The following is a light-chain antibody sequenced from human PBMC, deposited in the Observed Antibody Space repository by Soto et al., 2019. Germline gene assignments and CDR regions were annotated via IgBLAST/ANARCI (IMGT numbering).Light chain of an antibody. CDR2: LNSDGSH. V-gene: IGLV4-69*01. Sequence: QLVLTQSPSASASLGASVKLTCTLSSGHSSYAIAWHQQQPEKGPRYLMKLNSDGSHSKGDGIPDRFSGSSSGAERYLTISSLQSDDEADYYYQTWGTGIVVFGVGTQLTVL. CDR3: QTWGTGIVV. J-gene: IGLJ2*01. CDR1: SGHSSYA.